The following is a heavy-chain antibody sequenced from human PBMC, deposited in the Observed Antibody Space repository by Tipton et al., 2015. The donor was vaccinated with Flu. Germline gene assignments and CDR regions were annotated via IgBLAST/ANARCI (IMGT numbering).Heavy chain of an antibody. V-gene: IGHV3-23*01. D-gene: IGHD6-19*01. CDR1: GFTFSSYA. CDR3: AKKVKEGSGWFNWFDP. Sequence: SLRLSCAASGFTFSSYAMSWVRQAPGKGLEWVSAISGSGGSTYYADSVKGRFTISRDNSKNTLYLQMNSLRAEDTAVYYCAKKVKEGSGWFNWFDPWGQGTLVTVSS. CDR2: ISGSGGST. J-gene: IGHJ5*02.